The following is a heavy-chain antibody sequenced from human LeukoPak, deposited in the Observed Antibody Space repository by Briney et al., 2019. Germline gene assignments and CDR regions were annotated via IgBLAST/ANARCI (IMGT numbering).Heavy chain of an antibody. J-gene: IGHJ6*04. CDR3: ARGPFYGDYYYYYGMDV. CDR2: IYYSGST. CDR1: GGSLSSGDYY. D-gene: IGHD4-17*01. Sequence: SETLSLTCTVSGGSLSSGDYYWSWIRQPPGKGLEWIGYIYYSGSTYYNPSLKSRVTISVDTSKNQFSLKVSSVTAADTAVYYCARGPFYGDYYYYYGMDVWGKGTTVTVSS. V-gene: IGHV4-30-4*01.